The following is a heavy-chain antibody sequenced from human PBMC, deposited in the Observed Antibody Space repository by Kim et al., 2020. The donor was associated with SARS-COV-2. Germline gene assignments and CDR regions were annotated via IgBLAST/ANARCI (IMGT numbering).Heavy chain of an antibody. D-gene: IGHD2-15*01. J-gene: IGHJ4*02. V-gene: IGHV3-64D*06. CDR3: AKDALLISISYSIDY. Sequence: ASVKGRFTISRDNSKNTLYLQMSSLRAEDTAVYYCAKDALLISISYSIDYWGQGTLVTVSS.